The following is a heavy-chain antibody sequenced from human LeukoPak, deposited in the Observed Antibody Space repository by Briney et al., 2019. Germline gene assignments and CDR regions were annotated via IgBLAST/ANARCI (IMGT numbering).Heavy chain of an antibody. CDR1: GGSFSGYY. CDR2: TNHSGST. V-gene: IGHV4-34*01. CDR3: ARGMTHGYFDL. J-gene: IGHJ2*01. Sequence: SETLSLTCAVYGGSFSGYYWSWIRQPPGKGLEWIGETNHSGSTNYNPSLKSRVTISVDTSKNQFSLKLSSVTAADTAVYYCARGMTHGYFDLWGRGTLVTVSS.